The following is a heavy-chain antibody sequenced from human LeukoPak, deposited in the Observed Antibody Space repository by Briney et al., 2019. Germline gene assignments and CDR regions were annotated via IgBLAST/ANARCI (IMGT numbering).Heavy chain of an antibody. CDR1: GYPFIGNY. Sequence: GASVKVSCKASGYPFIGNYIHWVRQAPGQGLEWMGWINPNSGGTQYSQKFQGRVTLTRDTSITTGYMELSGLTSDDTAVYYCASLSYYDLSGCFYWGQGTLVTVSS. CDR3: ASLSYYDLSGCFY. CDR2: INPNSGGT. V-gene: IGHV1-2*02. D-gene: IGHD3-22*01. J-gene: IGHJ4*02.